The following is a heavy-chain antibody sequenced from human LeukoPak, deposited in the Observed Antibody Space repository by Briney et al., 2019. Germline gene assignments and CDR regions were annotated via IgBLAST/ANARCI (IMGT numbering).Heavy chain of an antibody. D-gene: IGHD4-17*01. CDR3: AKSATTVTSNFDY. Sequence: PGGSLRLSCAASGFTFSSHGMSWVRQAPGKGLEWLSGISGSGGGTFYADSVRGRFTISRDNSKNTVYLQMNSLRAEDTAVYYCAKSATTVTSNFDYWGQGTLVTVSS. CDR2: ISGSGGGT. V-gene: IGHV3-23*01. J-gene: IGHJ4*02. CDR1: GFTFSSHG.